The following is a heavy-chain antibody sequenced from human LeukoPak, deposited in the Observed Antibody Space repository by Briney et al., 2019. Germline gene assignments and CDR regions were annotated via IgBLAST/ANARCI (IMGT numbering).Heavy chain of an antibody. J-gene: IGHJ4*02. CDR1: GFTFSRNW. CDR2: INEDGREK. CDR3: ARAPVTSCRGAFCYPFDI. Sequence: GGSLRLSCAASGFTFSRNWMTRVRQAPGKGLEWVANINEDGREKYYVDSVKGRIFISRDNARHSLYLQMNSLRADDAAVYYCARAPVTSCRGAFCYPFDIWGQGTLVTVSS. D-gene: IGHD2-15*01. V-gene: IGHV3-7*03.